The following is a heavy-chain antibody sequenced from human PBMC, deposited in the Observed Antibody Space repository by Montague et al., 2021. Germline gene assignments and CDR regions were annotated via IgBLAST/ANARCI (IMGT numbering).Heavy chain of an antibody. V-gene: IGHV4-39*07. CDR2: IYYSGNS. CDR3: ARVFSSWYVGWFDP. D-gene: IGHD6-13*01. J-gene: IGHJ5*02. CDR1: GASITSNIYY. Sequence: SETLSLTCTVSGASITSNIYYWGWIHQSPGKGLEWIGSIYYSGNSIYQPSLKSRITMAVDTSKNQFSLKLSSVTAADTAIYYCARVFSSWYVGWFDPWGQGTLVTVSS.